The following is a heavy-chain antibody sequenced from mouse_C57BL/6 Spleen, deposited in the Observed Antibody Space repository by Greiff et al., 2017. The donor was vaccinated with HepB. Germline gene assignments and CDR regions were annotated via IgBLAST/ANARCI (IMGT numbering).Heavy chain of an antibody. J-gene: IGHJ1*03. D-gene: IGHD2-5*01. V-gene: IGHV2-5*01. Sequence: VQLQQSGPGLVQPSQSLSITCTVSGFSLTSYGVHWVRQSPGKGLEWLGVIWRGGSTDYNAAFMSRLSTTKDNSKSQVFFKMNSLQADDTAIYYCAKTLYSNYEYFDVWGTGTTVTVSS. CDR2: IWRGGST. CDR1: GFSLTSYG. CDR3: AKTLYSNYEYFDV.